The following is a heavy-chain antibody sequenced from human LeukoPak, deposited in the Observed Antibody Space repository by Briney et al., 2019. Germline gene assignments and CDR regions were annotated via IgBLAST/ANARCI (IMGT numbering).Heavy chain of an antibody. J-gene: IGHJ4*02. CDR2: ISAYNGNT. CDR1: GYTFTRYG. CDR3: ARGPSGVVAAQPDY. V-gene: IGHV1-18*01. D-gene: IGHD2-15*01. Sequence: ASVTVSCKASGYTFTRYGNSGVGRAPGQGLEGMGGISAYNGNTNYAQKLQGRVTMTTDTSTSTAYMELRSLRSDDTAVYYCARGPSGVVAAQPDYWGQGTLVTVSS.